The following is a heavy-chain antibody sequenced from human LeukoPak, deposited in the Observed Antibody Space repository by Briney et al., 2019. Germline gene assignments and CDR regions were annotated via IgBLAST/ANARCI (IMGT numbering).Heavy chain of an antibody. CDR3: ARDNGSGYYG. D-gene: IGHD3-22*01. J-gene: IGHJ4*02. V-gene: IGHV4-39*07. CDR1: GGSISSSSYY. CDR2: IYYSGST. Sequence: SETLSLTCTVSGGSISSSSYYWGWIRQPPGKGLEWIGSIYYSGSTYYNPSLKSRVTISVDTSKNQFSLKLSSVTAADTAVYYCARDNGSGYYGWGQGTLVTVSS.